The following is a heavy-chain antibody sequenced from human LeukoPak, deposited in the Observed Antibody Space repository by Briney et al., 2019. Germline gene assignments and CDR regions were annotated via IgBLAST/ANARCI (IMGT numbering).Heavy chain of an antibody. J-gene: IGHJ4*02. V-gene: IGHV1-24*01. CDR1: GYTLTELS. CDR3: ATDPSLYGSGSYSPVY. CDR2: FDPEDGET. Sequence: ASVTVSCKVSGYTLTELSMHWVRQAPGKGLEWMGGFDPEDGETIYAQKFQGRVTMTEDTSTDTAYMELSSLRSEDTAVYYCATDPSLYGSGSYSPVYWGQGTLVTVSS. D-gene: IGHD3-10*01.